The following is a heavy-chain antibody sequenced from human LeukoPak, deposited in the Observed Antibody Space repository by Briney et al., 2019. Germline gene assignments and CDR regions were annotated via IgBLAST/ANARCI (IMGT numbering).Heavy chain of an antibody. CDR2: MNSDGSST. CDR3: ARDRGHAWLVNDAFDI. D-gene: IGHD6-19*01. J-gene: IGHJ3*02. V-gene: IGHV3-74*01. CDR1: GFTFSSYW. Sequence: PGGSLRLSCAASGFTFSSYWMHWVRQAPGKGLVWVSRMNSDGSSTSYADSVKGRFTISRDNAKNTLYLQMNSLRAEDTAVYYCARDRGHAWLVNDAFDIWGQGTMVTVSS.